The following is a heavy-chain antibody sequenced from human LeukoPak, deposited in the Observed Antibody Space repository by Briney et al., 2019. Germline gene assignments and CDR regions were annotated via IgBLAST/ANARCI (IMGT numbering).Heavy chain of an antibody. J-gene: IGHJ6*03. CDR3: ARDLYSSSWHGSYYYYMDV. D-gene: IGHD6-13*01. Sequence: PGGSLRLSCAASRFSFSNYWMTWVRQAPGKGLEWVAKIKQDGSEKFYVDSVKGRFTISRDNAKNSLYLQMNSLRAEDTAVYYCARDLYSSSWHGSYYYYMDVWGKGTTVTVSS. CDR2: IKQDGSEK. V-gene: IGHV3-7*01. CDR1: RFSFSNYW.